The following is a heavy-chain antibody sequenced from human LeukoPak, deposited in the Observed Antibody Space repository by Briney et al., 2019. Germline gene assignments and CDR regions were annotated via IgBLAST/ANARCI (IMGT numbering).Heavy chain of an antibody. V-gene: IGHV1-18*04. CDR3: ARGSPYCSSTSCYVGDY. J-gene: IGHJ4*02. CDR1: GYTFTSYG. CDR2: ISAYNGNT. D-gene: IGHD2-2*01. Sequence: ASVKVSCKASGYTFTSYGISWVRQAPGQGLEWMGWISAYNGNTNYAQKLRGRVTMTTDTSTSTAYMELRSLRSDDTAVYYCARGSPYCSSTSCYVGDYWGQGTLVTVSS.